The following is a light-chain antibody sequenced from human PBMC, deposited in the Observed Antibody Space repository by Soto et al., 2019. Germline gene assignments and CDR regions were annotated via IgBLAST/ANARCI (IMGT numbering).Light chain of an antibody. V-gene: IGLV4-69*01. CDR2: LNNDGSH. J-gene: IGLJ2*01. CDR1: SGHSSYA. CDR3: QTWGTGFQV. Sequence: QLVLTQSPSASASLGASVKLTCTLSSGHSSYAIAWHQKQPGKGPRYLMDLNNDGSHTKGDGIPDRFSGSSSGAERYLIISRLPSEAEADYYCQTWGTGFQVFGGGTKLTVL.